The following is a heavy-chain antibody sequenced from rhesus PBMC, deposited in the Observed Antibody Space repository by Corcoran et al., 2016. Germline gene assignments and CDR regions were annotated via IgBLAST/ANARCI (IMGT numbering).Heavy chain of an antibody. CDR2: VNTYTGNP. J-gene: IGHJ4*01. D-gene: IGHD5-36*01. V-gene: IGHV7-193*02. CDR1: GYSFTTYG. CDR3: ARLESYGNFDY. Sequence: QVQLVQSGPEVKQPGASVKVSCKASGYSFTTYGMNWGRQAPGQGLEGMGWVNTYTGNPTYAQGFTERFVFSMDTSVSTVYLEISSLEGEDTAVYYCARLESYGNFDYWGQGVLVTVSS.